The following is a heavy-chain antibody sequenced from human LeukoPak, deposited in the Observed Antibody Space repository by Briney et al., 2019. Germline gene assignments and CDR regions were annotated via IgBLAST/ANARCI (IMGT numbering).Heavy chain of an antibody. CDR3: ATETPYDSSGYYYRGYYFDY. J-gene: IGHJ4*02. CDR2: IKQDGSEK. V-gene: IGHV3-7*01. CDR1: EFTFSSYW. Sequence: PGGSLRLSCAASEFTFSSYWMSWVRQAPGKGLEWVANIKQDGSEKYYVDSVKGRFTISRDNAKNSLYLQMNSLRAEDTAVYYCATETPYDSSGYYYRGYYFDYWGQGTLVTVSS. D-gene: IGHD3-22*01.